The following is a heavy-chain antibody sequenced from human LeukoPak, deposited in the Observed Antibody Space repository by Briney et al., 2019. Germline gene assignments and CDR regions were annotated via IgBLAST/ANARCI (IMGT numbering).Heavy chain of an antibody. CDR3: ARVGYYDSSGYYDY. V-gene: IGHV4-39*07. CDR1: GGSISSSSYY. J-gene: IGHJ4*02. CDR2: IYYSGST. D-gene: IGHD3-22*01. Sequence: SETLSLTCTVSGGSISSSSYYWGWIRQPPGKGLEWIGSIYYSGSTYYNPSLKSRVTISVDTSKNRFSLKLSSVTAADTAVYYCARVGYYDSSGYYDYWGQGTLVTVSS.